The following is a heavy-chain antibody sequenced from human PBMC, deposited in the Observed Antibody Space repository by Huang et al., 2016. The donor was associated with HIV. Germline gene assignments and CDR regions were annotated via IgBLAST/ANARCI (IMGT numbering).Heavy chain of an antibody. D-gene: IGHD6-19*01. CDR2: IIPISGTT. Sequence: QVQLVQSGAEVKKSGSSVKVSCKASGGTFSRYAINWVRQAPGQGLELMGGIIPISGTTNYAQKFQGRVTITADESTSTAYMELNNLRSEDTAVYYCAAEQWLVHWGQGTLVTVSS. CDR3: AAEQWLVH. J-gene: IGHJ4*02. V-gene: IGHV1-69*13. CDR1: GGTFSRYA.